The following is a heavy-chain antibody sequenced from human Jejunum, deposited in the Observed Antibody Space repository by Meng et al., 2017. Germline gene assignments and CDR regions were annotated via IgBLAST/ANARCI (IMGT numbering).Heavy chain of an antibody. J-gene: IGHJ4*02. CDR3: TRGRGSEY. D-gene: IGHD3-10*01. CDR1: GFTFSTYW. CDR2: IKQDGSEK. V-gene: IGHV3-7*01. Sequence: GESLKFSCAASGFTFSTYWMSWVRQAPGKGLEWVASIKQDGSEKYYVDSVKGRFTISRDNAEHSLYLPMNSLGAEDTAVYYCTRGRGSEYWGQGTLVTVSS.